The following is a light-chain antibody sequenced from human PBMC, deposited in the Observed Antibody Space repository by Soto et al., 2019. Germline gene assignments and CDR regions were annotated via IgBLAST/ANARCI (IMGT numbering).Light chain of an antibody. CDR3: QTWGKGIVV. J-gene: IGLJ2*01. V-gene: IGLV4-69*01. CDR2: LNSDGSH. CDR1: SGHSSYA. Sequence: QPVLTQSPSASASLGASVKLTCTLSSGHSSYAIAWHQQQPEKGPRYLMKLNSDGSHSKGDGIPDRFSGSSSGAERYLTISSLQSEDEADYYCQTWGKGIVVFGGGTKLTVL.